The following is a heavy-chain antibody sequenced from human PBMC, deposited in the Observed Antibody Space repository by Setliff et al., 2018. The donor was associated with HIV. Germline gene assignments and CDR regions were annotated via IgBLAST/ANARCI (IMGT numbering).Heavy chain of an antibody. V-gene: IGHV4-39*05. Sequence: SSETPSLTCTVSAGSIRSSTYYWAWIRQPPGKGLEWIGTIYYSGSTYYNPSLKSRATISVDMSKNQFSLRLSSVTAADTAVYYCIIAYSSGWLAPMGFDSWGQGTLVTV. CDR1: AGSIRSSTYY. CDR3: IIAYSSGWLAPMGFDS. D-gene: IGHD6-19*01. J-gene: IGHJ4*02. CDR2: IYYSGST.